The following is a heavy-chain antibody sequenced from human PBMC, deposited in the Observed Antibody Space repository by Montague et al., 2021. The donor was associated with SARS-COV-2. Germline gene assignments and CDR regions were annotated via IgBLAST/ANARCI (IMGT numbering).Heavy chain of an antibody. Sequence: SLRLSCAASGFTFSNYWWHWVRQVPGKGLVWVSRINPDGSRTTYADSAKGRFTISRDNAKNTVYLQMSGLRVEDTAAYYCAGAPHCGGGSCFSFDYYGLDVWGQGTTVSVSS. CDR1: GFTFSNYW. CDR3: AGAPHCGGGSCFSFDYYGLDV. J-gene: IGHJ6*02. V-gene: IGHV3-74*03. CDR2: INPDGSRT. D-gene: IGHD2-15*01.